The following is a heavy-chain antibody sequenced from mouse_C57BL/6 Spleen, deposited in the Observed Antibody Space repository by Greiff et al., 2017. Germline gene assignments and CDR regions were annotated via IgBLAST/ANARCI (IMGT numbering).Heavy chain of an antibody. Sequence: VQLQQSVAELVRPGASVKLSCTASGFNFTNTYMHWVKQWPEQGLEWIGRIYPANGNTKYSPKFQGQATITANTSSNTAYLQLSSLTSEDTAIYYGARWGSPWYFDVWGTGTTVTVSS. V-gene: IGHV14-3*01. D-gene: IGHD1-1*02. CDR3: ARWGSPWYFDV. CDR2: IYPANGNT. CDR1: GFNFTNTY. J-gene: IGHJ1*03.